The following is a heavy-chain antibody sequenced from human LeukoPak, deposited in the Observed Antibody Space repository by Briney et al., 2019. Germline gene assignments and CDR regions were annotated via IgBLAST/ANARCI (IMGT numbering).Heavy chain of an antibody. CDR2: IYSGGST. D-gene: IGHD3-22*01. CDR1: GFTVSSNY. J-gene: IGHJ4*02. V-gene: IGHV3-53*01. CDR3: ARERYYYDSSGYLY. Sequence: PGGSLRLSCAVSGFTVSSNYMSWVRQAPGKGLEWVSVIYSGGSTYYAASVKGRFTISRDNSKNTLYLQMNSLRTEDTAVYYCARERYYYDSSGYLYWGQGTLVTVSS.